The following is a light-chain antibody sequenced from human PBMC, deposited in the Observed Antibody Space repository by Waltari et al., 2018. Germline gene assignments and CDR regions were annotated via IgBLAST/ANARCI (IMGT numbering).Light chain of an antibody. CDR2: DAV. Sequence: EIVLTQSPATLSLSPGERATLSCRASQSVSTYLAWYQQKPGQGPRLLIYDAVSRATGIPARFSGSGSGTDFTLTISSLEPEDFAVYYCQQRTDWPPTFGGGTKVEIK. CDR1: QSVSTY. J-gene: IGKJ4*01. V-gene: IGKV3-11*01. CDR3: QQRTDWPPT.